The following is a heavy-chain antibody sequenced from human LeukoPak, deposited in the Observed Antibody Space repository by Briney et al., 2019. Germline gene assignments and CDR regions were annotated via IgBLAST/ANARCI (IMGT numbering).Heavy chain of an antibody. J-gene: IGHJ4*02. D-gene: IGHD5-24*01. V-gene: IGHV3-7*04. CDR1: GFTFSSTS. CDR2: IKQDGSKK. Sequence: GGSLRLSCAASGFTFSSTSMTWVRQAPGKGLEWVANIKQDGSKKSYVDSVKGRFTISRDNAKNSLYLQMNSLRAEDTAIYYCTRVGYIDEGIDYWGQGTLVTVSS. CDR3: TRVGYIDEGIDY.